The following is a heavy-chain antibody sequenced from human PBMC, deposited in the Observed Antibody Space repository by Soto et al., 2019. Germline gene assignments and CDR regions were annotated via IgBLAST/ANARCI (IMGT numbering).Heavy chain of an antibody. CDR2: MYYSGST. J-gene: IGHJ2*01. CDR1: GGSISSYY. CDR3: ARYFGSYDF. D-gene: IGHD3-10*01. V-gene: IGHV4-59*01. Sequence: QVQLQESGPGLVKPSETLSLTCTVSGGSISSYYWSWIRQPPGKGLEWIGYMYYSGSTNYNASLKSRVTISVDTSKKQFSLKLSSVTAADTAVYYCARYFGSYDFWGRGTLVTVSS.